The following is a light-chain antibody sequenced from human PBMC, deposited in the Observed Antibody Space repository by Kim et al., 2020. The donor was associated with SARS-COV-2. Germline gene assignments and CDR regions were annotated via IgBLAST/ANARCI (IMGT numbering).Light chain of an antibody. V-gene: IGLV3-19*01. CDR3: NSRESSANHWM. Sequence: LGQTVKITCQRDSLRSYYASWYQQKPGQDPVLVFYGKNNRPSGIPDRFSGSYSGNTASLTITAAQAEDEADYYCNSRESSANHWMFGGGTQLTVL. CDR1: SLRSYY. CDR2: GKN. J-gene: IGLJ3*02.